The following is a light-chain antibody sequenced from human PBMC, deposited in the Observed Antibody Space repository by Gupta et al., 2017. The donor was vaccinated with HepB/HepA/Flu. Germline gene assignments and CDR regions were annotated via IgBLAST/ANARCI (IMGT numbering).Light chain of an antibody. J-gene: IGKJ3*01. CDR3: QHYGSSPLFI. Sequence: EVVLTQSPGTLSLSPGEKATLSCRASQSVGTRYLAWYQQKPGQAPRLLIHGTSTRAAGIPDRFSGSGSGTDFTLTISRREPEDLAVYFCQHYGSSPLFIFGHGTKVDIK. CDR1: QSVGTRY. V-gene: IGKV3-20*01. CDR2: GTS.